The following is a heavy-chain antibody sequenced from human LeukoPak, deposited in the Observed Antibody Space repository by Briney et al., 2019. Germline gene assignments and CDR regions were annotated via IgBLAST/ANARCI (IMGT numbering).Heavy chain of an antibody. CDR3: AKGTLTGSFDY. V-gene: IGHV3-9*03. J-gene: IGHJ4*02. CDR2: ISWNSGSI. D-gene: IGHD3-9*01. CDR1: GFTFDDYA. Sequence: GRSLRLFCAASGFTFDDYAMHWVRQAPGKGLEWVSGISWNSGSIGYADSVKGRFTISRDNAKNSLYLQMNSLRAEDMALYYCAKGTLTGSFDYWGQGTLVTVSS.